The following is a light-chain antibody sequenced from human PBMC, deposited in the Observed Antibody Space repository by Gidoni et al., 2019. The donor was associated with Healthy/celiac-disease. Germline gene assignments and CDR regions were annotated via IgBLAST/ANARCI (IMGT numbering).Light chain of an antibody. CDR1: QSLLHSNGYHY. CDR3: MQSRQSPFT. Sequence: IVMTQSPLSLPVTPGEPASISCRSGQSLLHSNGYHYLAWYLQKPGQSPQLLIYLGSNRASGVPDRFSGSGSGTDFTLQISRVEAEDVGIYYCMQSRQSPFTFGPGTKVDIK. CDR2: LGS. J-gene: IGKJ3*01. V-gene: IGKV2-28*01.